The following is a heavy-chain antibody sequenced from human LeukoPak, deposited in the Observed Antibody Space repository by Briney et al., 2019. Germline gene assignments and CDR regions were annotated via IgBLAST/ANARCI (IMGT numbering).Heavy chain of an antibody. V-gene: IGHV3-73*01. J-gene: IGHJ4*02. D-gene: IGHD3-9*01. CDR1: GFTFSGSA. Sequence: PGGSPRLSCAASGFTFSGSAMHWVRQASGKGLEWVGRIRSKANSYATAYAASVKGRFTISRDDSKNTAYLQMNSLKTEDTAVYYCTTLDLYDILTGYPLDYWGQGTLVTVSS. CDR3: TTLDLYDILTGYPLDY. CDR2: IRSKANSYAT.